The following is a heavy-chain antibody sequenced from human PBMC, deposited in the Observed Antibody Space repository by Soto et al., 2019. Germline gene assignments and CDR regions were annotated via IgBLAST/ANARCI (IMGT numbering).Heavy chain of an antibody. CDR1: GGSISSSSYY. CDR3: ARHDYGDYRAFDI. D-gene: IGHD4-17*01. V-gene: IGHV4-39*01. Sequence: QLQLQESGPGLVKPSETLSLTCTVSGGSISSSSYYWGWIRQPPGKGLEWIGSIYYSGNTYYNPYLKSRVTISVDTSKNQFSLKLTSVTAADTAVYYCARHDYGDYRAFDIWGQGTMVTVSS. J-gene: IGHJ3*02. CDR2: IYYSGNT.